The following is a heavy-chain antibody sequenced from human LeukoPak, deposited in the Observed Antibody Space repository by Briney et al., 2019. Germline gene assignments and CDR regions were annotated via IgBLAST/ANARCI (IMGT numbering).Heavy chain of an antibody. V-gene: IGHV4-59*01. CDR2: IHNNGDI. D-gene: IGHD3-22*01. CDR1: GDSIRSYY. Sequence: SETLSLTCIVSGDSIRSYYWNWIRQAPGKALEWIGHIHNNGDIAYNFSLKSRVTISMDTSKNQFSLKLSSVTAADTAVYYCGRWGYFDSGNYFVVDYWGQGTLVTVSS. J-gene: IGHJ4*02. CDR3: GRWGYFDSGNYFVVDY.